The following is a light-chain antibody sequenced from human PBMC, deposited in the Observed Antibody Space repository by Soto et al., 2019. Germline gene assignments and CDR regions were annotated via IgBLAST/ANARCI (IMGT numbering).Light chain of an antibody. CDR1: QSVSRSY. J-gene: IGKJ2*01. V-gene: IGKV3-20*01. CDR2: AAS. Sequence: EIVVTQSPGTLSLSPGDRATLSCRASQSVSRSYLGWYQQKPGQAPRILIYAASSRAIGIPARFSGSGSETDFTLTISRLEPEDFAVYYCQHYGSSPYTFGQGTKLEIK. CDR3: QHYGSSPYT.